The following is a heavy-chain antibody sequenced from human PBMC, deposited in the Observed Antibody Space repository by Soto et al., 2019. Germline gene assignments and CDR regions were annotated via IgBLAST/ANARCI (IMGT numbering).Heavy chain of an antibody. CDR3: ARDRTRYSSRWYRVGYYFDY. J-gene: IGHJ4*02. V-gene: IGHV4-34*01. CDR1: GGSFSGYY. CDR2: INHSGST. Sequence: SETLSLTCAVYGGSFSGYYWSWIRQPPGEGLEWIGEINHSGSTNYNPSLKSRVTISVDTSKTQFPLKLSSVTAADTAVYYCARDRTRYSSRWYRVGYYFDYWGQGTLVTVSS. D-gene: IGHD6-19*01.